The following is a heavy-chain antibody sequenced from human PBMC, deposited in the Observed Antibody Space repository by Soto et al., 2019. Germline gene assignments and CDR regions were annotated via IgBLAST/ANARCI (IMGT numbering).Heavy chain of an antibody. V-gene: IGHV4-30-2*01. CDR3: ARDKITGLFDY. J-gene: IGHJ4*02. D-gene: IGHD2-8*02. CDR1: GDTISTGGYT. CDR2: TYHSGNP. Sequence: SETLSLTCDVSGDTISTGGYTWAWIRQPPGKALEWIGHTYHSGNPYYNPSLKSRVTISVDTSKNQFSLKLTSVTAADTAVYYCARDKITGLFDYWAQGTLVTVSS.